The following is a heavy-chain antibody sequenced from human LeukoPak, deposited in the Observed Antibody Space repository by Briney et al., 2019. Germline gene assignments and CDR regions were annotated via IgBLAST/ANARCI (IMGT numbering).Heavy chain of an antibody. Sequence: PGGSLRLSCAASGFTFDDYGMSWVRQASGKGLEWVSGRNGGSTGYADSVKGRFTISRDNAKNSLYLQMNSLRAEDTALYYCARDQRSNPDASDIWGQGTMVTVSS. D-gene: IGHD2-8*01. J-gene: IGHJ3*02. CDR2: RNGGST. CDR3: ARDQRSNPDASDI. CDR1: GFTFDDYG. V-gene: IGHV3-20*04.